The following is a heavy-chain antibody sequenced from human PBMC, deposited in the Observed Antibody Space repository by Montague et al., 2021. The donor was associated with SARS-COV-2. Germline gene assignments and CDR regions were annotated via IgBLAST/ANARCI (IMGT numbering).Heavy chain of an antibody. CDR1: GGSFSGYY. CDR2: INHSGST. CDR3: ARGITVTTFYYYYGMDV. D-gene: IGHD4-17*01. Sequence: SETPPLTCAVYGGSFSGYYWNWIRQPPGKGLEWIGEINHSGSTNXNPSLKSRVTISVDTSKNQFSLKLSSVTAADTAVYYCARGITVTTFYYYYGMDVWGQGTTVTVSS. V-gene: IGHV4-34*01. J-gene: IGHJ6*02.